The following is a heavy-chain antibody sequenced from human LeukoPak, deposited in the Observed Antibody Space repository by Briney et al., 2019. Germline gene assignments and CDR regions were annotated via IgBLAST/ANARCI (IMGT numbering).Heavy chain of an antibody. CDR2: IYYSGST. D-gene: IGHD3-22*01. CDR1: GGSISSSSYY. V-gene: IGHV4-39*07. J-gene: IGHJ3*02. Sequence: PPETLSLTCTVPGGSISSSSYYWGWISQPPRKGLEWIVCIYYSGSTSYNPSLKSRVTISVDTSKNQFSLKLSSVTAADTAVYYCARDLKFEGYYYDSSGYSGHAFDIWGQGTMVTVSS. CDR3: ARDLKFEGYYYDSSGYSGHAFDI.